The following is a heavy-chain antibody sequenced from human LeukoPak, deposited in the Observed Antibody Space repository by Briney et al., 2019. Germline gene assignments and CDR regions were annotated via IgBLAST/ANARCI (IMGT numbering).Heavy chain of an antibody. J-gene: IGHJ4*02. Sequence: SETLSLTCAVYGGSFSGYYWSWIRQPPGKGLEWIGEINHSGSTNYNPSLKSRVTISVDTSKNQFSLKLSSVTAADTAVYYCARIRITMVRGVIRGYFDCWGQGTLVTVSS. D-gene: IGHD3-10*01. CDR1: GGSFSGYY. CDR2: INHSGST. V-gene: IGHV4-34*01. CDR3: ARIRITMVRGVIRGYFDC.